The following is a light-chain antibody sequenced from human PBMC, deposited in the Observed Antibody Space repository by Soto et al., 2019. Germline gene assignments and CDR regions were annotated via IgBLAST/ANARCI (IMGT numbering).Light chain of an antibody. CDR1: QSISSW. Sequence: NRMKLSPSTLSAYIGDRVTNTCRASQSISSWLAWYQQKPGKAPKLLIYDASSLESGVPSRFSGSGSGTEFTLTISSLQPDDFATYYCQQYNSYSSWTFGQGAKVAIK. J-gene: IGKJ1*01. CDR2: DAS. CDR3: QQYNSYSSWT. V-gene: IGKV1-5*01.